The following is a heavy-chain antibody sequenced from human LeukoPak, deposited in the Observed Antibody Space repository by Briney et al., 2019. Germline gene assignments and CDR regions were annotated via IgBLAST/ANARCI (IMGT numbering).Heavy chain of an antibody. J-gene: IGHJ4*02. CDR1: GGSISSSNW. CDR2: IYHSGST. CDR3: ARDHYYGSGSYGY. D-gene: IGHD3-10*01. Sequence: PSGTLSLTCAVSGGSISSSNWWSWVRQPPGKGLEWFGEIYHSGSTNYIPSLKSRVTISVDKSKNQFSLKLSSVTAADTAVYYCARDHYYGSGSYGYWGQGTLVTVSS. V-gene: IGHV4-4*02.